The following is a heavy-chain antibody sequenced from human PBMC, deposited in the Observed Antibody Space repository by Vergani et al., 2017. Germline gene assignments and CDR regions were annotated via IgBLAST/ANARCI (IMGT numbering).Heavy chain of an antibody. J-gene: IGHJ2*01. CDR3: AKDHYDFWSGYPNLSPFDL. D-gene: IGHD3-3*01. Sequence: EVQLVESGGGLVQPGRSLRLSCAASGFTFDDYAMHWVRQAPGKGMEWVSGIGWNSGGIGYADSVKGRFTISRDNAKNSLYLQMNSLRAEDTALYYCAKDHYDFWSGYPNLSPFDLWGRGTLVTVSS. CDR2: IGWNSGGI. CDR1: GFTFDDYA. V-gene: IGHV3-9*01.